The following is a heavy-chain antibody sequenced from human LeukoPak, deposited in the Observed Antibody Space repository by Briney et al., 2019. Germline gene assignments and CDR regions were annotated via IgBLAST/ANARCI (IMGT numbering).Heavy chain of an antibody. D-gene: IGHD6-19*01. J-gene: IGHJ4*02. Sequence: SETLSLTCTVSGGSISSYYWSWIRQPPGKGLEWIWYIDYSGSTNYNPSLKSRVTISVDTSKNQFSLKLSSVTAADTAVYYCARLNGGWLAPYYFDYWGQGTLVTVSS. CDR2: IDYSGST. CDR1: GGSISSYY. CDR3: ARLNGGWLAPYYFDY. V-gene: IGHV4-59*08.